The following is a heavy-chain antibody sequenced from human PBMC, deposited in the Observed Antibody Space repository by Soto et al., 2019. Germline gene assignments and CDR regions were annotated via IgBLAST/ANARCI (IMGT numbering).Heavy chain of an antibody. CDR2: IRSKANSYAT. V-gene: IGHV3-73*01. Sequence: GGSLRLSCAASGFTFSGSAMHWVRQASGKGLEWVGRIRSKANSYATAYAASVKGRFTISRDDSKNTAYLQMNSLKTEDTAVYYCTRRAYYDILTGYSPSSWGQGTLVTVSS. J-gene: IGHJ5*02. CDR3: TRRAYYDILTGYSPSS. D-gene: IGHD3-9*01. CDR1: GFTFSGSA.